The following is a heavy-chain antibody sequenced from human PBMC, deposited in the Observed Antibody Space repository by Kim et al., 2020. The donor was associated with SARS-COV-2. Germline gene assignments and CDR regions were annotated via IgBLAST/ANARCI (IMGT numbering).Heavy chain of an antibody. CDR3: AKAQWPLNGMDV. CDR1: GFTFGDYA. J-gene: IGHJ6*02. CDR2: ISWNSGSI. Sequence: GGSLRLSCAASGFTFGDYAMHWVRQAPGKGLEWVSGISWNSGSIGYADSVKGRFTISRDNAKNSLYLQMNSLRAEDTALYYSAKAQWPLNGMDVWGQGTTVTVSS. D-gene: IGHD6-19*01. V-gene: IGHV3-9*01.